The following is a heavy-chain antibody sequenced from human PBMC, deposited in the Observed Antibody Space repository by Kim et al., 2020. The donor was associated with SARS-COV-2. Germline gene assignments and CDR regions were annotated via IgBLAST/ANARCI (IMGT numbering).Heavy chain of an antibody. J-gene: IGHJ4*02. CDR1: GFTFLAYA. D-gene: IGHD3-10*01. V-gene: IGHV3-23*01. CDR2: RSGSGEST. Sequence: GGSLRLSCVASGFTFLAYAMNRDRHAPGKGLAWVSARSGSGESTYYADSVKGRYTISRDNSKNTLYLQMNSLSADDTAVYYCAKATTPSLFVGGLDYWGQGTLVTVST. CDR3: AKATTPSLFVGGLDY.